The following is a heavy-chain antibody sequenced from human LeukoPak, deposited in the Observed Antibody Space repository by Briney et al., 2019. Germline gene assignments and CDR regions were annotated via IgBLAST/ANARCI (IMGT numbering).Heavy chain of an antibody. Sequence: GGSLRLSCAASGFTFSSYAMSWVRQAPGKGLEWIAYINHNAEMIFYPDFVKGRFTISRDNPKKSLYLQMNALRYEDTAIYYCARDHDWAFDLWGQGTLVTVSS. J-gene: IGHJ4*02. CDR2: INHNAEMI. D-gene: IGHD3-9*01. V-gene: IGHV3-48*02. CDR3: ARDHDWAFDL. CDR1: GFTFSSYA.